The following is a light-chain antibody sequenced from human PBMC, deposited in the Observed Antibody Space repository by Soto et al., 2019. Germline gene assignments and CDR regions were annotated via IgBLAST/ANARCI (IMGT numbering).Light chain of an antibody. V-gene: IGKV3-15*01. CDR1: QSVSSN. Sequence: EIVMTQSPATLSVSPGERATLSCRASQSVSSNLAWYQQKPGQAPRLLIYGASTRATGIPARFSGSGSGTEFTLTISSLLSEDIAVYYCQQYNNWPPLTFGGGTKVEIQ. J-gene: IGKJ4*01. CDR2: GAS. CDR3: QQYNNWPPLT.